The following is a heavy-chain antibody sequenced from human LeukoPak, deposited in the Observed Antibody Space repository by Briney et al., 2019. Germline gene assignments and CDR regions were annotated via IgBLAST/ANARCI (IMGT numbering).Heavy chain of an antibody. CDR2: INPSGGST. CDR3: ASPLSGYYYYMDV. J-gene: IGHJ6*03. Sequence: ASVKVSCKASGYTFTSYYMHWVRQAPGRGLEWMGIINPSGGSTSYAQKFQGRVTMTRDTSTSTVYMELSSLRSEDTAVYYCASPLSGYYYYMDVWGKGTTVTVSS. V-gene: IGHV1-46*01. CDR1: GYTFTSYY. D-gene: IGHD3-10*01.